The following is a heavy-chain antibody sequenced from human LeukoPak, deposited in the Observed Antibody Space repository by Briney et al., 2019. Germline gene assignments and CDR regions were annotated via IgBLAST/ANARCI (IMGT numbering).Heavy chain of an antibody. V-gene: IGHV4-59*12. CDR2: IYYGGGT. CDR3: ARADTGLNWFDL. J-gene: IGHJ5*02. D-gene: IGHD1-14*01. Sequence: SETLSLTCTVSGGSISSYYWNWFRQPPGKGLEWIGYIYYGGGTNYNPSLKSRVTISLDTSKNHFSLRVSSVTAADTAVYYCARADTGLNWFDLWGQGTLVIVSS. CDR1: GGSISSYY.